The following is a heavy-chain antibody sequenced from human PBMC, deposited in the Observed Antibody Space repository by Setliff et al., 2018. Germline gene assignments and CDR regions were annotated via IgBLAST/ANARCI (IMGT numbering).Heavy chain of an antibody. V-gene: IGHV3-33*08. D-gene: IGHD2-15*01. CDR1: GFTFSTYR. J-gene: IGHJ5*02. CDR2: IWDDGGNK. Sequence: GGSLRLSCAASGFTFSTYRMHWVRQAPGKGLEWVAVIWDDGGNKYHADSVKGRFTISRDNSKNTLYLQMNSLRPEDTAAYYCARTCSGSGCYAGPESWGQGTPVTVSS. CDR3: ARTCSGSGCYAGPES.